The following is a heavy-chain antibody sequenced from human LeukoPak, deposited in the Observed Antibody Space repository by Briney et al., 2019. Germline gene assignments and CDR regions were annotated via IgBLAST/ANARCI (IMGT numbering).Heavy chain of an antibody. Sequence: SETLSLTCTVSGGSISSSSYYWGWIRQPPGKGLEWIGSIYYSGSTYYNPSLKSRVTISVDTSKNQFSLKLSSVTAADTAVYYCARAHITEGVVDGFDIWGQGTMVTVSS. CDR1: GGSISSSSYY. CDR2: IYYSGST. D-gene: IGHD3-10*01. J-gene: IGHJ3*02. V-gene: IGHV4-39*01. CDR3: ARAHITEGVVDGFDI.